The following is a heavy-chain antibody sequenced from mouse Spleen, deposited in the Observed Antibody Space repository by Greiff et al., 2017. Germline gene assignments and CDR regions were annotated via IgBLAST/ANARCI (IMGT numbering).Heavy chain of an antibody. CDR2: IDPSDSYT. D-gene: IGHD2-4*01. CDR3: ARRGLSTMITTRYFDV. CDR1: GYTFTSYW. Sequence: VQLQQPGAELVVPGASVKLSCKASGYTFTSYWMHWVKQRPGQGLEWIGEIDPSDSYTNYNQKFKGKATLTVDKSSSTAYMQLSSLTSEDSAVYYCARRGLSTMITTRYFDVWGAGTTVTVSS. J-gene: IGHJ1*01. V-gene: IGHV1-69*01.